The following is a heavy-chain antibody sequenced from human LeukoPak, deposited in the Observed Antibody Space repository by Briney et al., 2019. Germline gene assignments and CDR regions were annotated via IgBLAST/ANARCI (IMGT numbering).Heavy chain of an antibody. J-gene: IGHJ6*03. CDR2: MNPNGGNT. V-gene: IGHV1-8*03. Sequence: GASVKVSCKASGYTFTSYDINWVRQATGQGLEWMGWMNPNGGNTGYAQKFQGRVTITRNTSISTAYMELSSLRSEDTAVYYYARGLFSYGDYYYYYYMDVWGKGTTVTVSS. CDR1: GYTFTSYD. CDR3: ARGLFSYGDYYYYYYMDV. D-gene: IGHD5-18*01.